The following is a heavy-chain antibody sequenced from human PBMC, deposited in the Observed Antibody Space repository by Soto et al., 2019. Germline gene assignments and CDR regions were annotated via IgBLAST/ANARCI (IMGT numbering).Heavy chain of an antibody. D-gene: IGHD6-13*01. CDR3: VKDRSRWYYFDY. J-gene: IGHJ4*02. CDR1: GFTFNNLA. Sequence: EVQLLEAGGALVQPGGSLRLACAAPGFTFNNLAMSWVRQAPGKGLEWVSGITASGSFTYYAASVKGRFTSSRDNRKKTLSLQIDSLRGEDTASYYCVKDRSRWYYFDYWGPGTLVTVSS. V-gene: IGHV3-23*01. CDR2: ITASGSFT.